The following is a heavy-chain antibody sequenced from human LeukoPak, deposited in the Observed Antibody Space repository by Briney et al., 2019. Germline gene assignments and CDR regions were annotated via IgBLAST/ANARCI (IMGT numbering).Heavy chain of an antibody. V-gene: IGHV3-21*01. CDR3: ARDLGYDSSGYRLDAFDI. J-gene: IGHJ3*02. CDR2: ISSRSSYI. CDR1: GFTFSSYS. Sequence: GGSLRLSCAASGFTFSSYSMNWVRQAPGKGLEWVSSISSRSSYIYYADSVKGRFTISRDNAKNSLYLQMNSLRAEDTAVYYCARDLGYDSSGYRLDAFDIWGQGTMVTVSS. D-gene: IGHD3-22*01.